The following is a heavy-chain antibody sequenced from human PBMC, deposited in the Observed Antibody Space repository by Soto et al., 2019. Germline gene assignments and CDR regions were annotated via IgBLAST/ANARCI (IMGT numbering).Heavy chain of an antibody. D-gene: IGHD3-9*01. CDR3: AKESVDRNGIYDPFDI. V-gene: IGHV3-23*01. CDR2: IGGDGGSP. Sequence: EVQLLESGGALVQPGGSLRLSCAASRFTFSDYAMSWVRQAPGKGLEWVSVIGGDGGSPYYADSVKGRFTVSRDNSKNTLYLRMDRRRAEDTAVYYCAKESVDRNGIYDPFDIWGQGTMVTVSS. J-gene: IGHJ3*02. CDR1: RFTFSDYA.